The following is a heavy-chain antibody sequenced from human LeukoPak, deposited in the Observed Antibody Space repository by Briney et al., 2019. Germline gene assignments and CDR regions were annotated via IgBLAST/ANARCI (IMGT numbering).Heavy chain of an antibody. CDR2: ISGSGGST. Sequence: GGSLRLSCAASGFTFSSYAMSWVRQAPGKGLEWVSTISGSGGSTYYADSVEGRFTISRDNSKNTLYLQLNSLRAEDTAVYYCAMRPVGAKPSLYFDYWGQGTLVTVSS. D-gene: IGHD1-26*01. CDR3: AMRPVGAKPSLYFDY. CDR1: GFTFSSYA. J-gene: IGHJ4*02. V-gene: IGHV3-23*01.